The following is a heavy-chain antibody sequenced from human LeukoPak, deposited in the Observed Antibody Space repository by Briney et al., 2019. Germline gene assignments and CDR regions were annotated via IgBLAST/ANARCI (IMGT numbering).Heavy chain of an antibody. CDR1: GFTFTNYL. CDR3: VREESGGYFDY. D-gene: IGHD2-8*02. J-gene: IGHJ4*02. V-gene: IGHV1-46*01. CDR2: IAPSVDTT. Sequence: ASVNVSCKASGFTFTNYLLHWVRQAPGQGLEWVGRIAPSVDTTNYAQKFRDRVTMTRDTSTSTVYMELRSLRSEDTAVYHCVREESGGYFDYWGQGTLVTVSS.